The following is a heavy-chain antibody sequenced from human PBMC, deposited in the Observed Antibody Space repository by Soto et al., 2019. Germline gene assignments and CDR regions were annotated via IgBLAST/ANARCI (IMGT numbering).Heavy chain of an antibody. Sequence: SETLSLTCTVSGGSISGYYWSWIRQPPGKGLEWIGNVYYSGGAKYNPSVKRRVSISVDTSKNQFSLNLSSVTAADTAVYFCGRLKGGNTVDSWGPGTLVTVSS. CDR1: GGSISGYY. CDR2: VYYSGGA. V-gene: IGHV4-59*01. CDR3: GRLKGGNTVDS. D-gene: IGHD2-15*01. J-gene: IGHJ4*02.